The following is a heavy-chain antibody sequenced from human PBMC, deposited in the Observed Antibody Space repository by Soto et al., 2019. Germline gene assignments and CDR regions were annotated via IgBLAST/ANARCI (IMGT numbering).Heavy chain of an antibody. CDR1: GGSISSYY. Sequence: QVQLQESGPGLVKPSETLSLTCTVSGGSISSYYWSWIRQPPGKGLEWIGYIYYSGSTNYNPSLKSRVTISVDTSKNQFSLKRSSVTAADTAVYYCARSGIAARRSWFDPWGQGTLVTVSS. J-gene: IGHJ5*02. D-gene: IGHD6-6*01. V-gene: IGHV4-59*08. CDR2: IYYSGST. CDR3: ARSGIAARRSWFDP.